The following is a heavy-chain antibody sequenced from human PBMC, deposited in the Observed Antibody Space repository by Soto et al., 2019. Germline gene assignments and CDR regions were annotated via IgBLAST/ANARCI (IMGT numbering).Heavy chain of an antibody. D-gene: IGHD2-15*01. J-gene: IGHJ5*02. Sequence: GGSLRLSCAASGFTFSSSPMTWVRQAPGKGLEWVSSIGASGGTTYYADSVKGRFTISRDNSKNTLYLQMNSLRAEDTAIYYCAKIVVEGGSQSWGLGTLVTVSS. CDR2: IGASGGTT. CDR1: GFTFSSSP. CDR3: AKIVVEGGSQS. V-gene: IGHV3-23*01.